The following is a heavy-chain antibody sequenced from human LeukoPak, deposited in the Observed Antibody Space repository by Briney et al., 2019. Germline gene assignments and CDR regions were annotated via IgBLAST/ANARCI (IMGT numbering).Heavy chain of an antibody. V-gene: IGHV1-69*13. J-gene: IGHJ4*02. CDR2: IIPIFGTA. Sequence: SVKVSCKASGGTFSSYAISWVRQAPGQGLEWMGGIIPIFGTANYAQKFQGRVTITADESTSTAYMELSSLRSEDTAVYYCASGKFLGELSLYCYWGQGTLVTVSS. CDR1: GGTFSSYA. D-gene: IGHD3-16*02. CDR3: ASGKFLGELSLYCY.